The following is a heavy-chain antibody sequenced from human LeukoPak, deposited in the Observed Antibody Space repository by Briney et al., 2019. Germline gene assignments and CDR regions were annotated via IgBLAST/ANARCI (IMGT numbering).Heavy chain of an antibody. CDR2: IYYSGST. CDR1: GGSISSYY. D-gene: IGHD2-2*01. J-gene: IGHJ4*02. CDR3: ARRCSSTSCSFDY. V-gene: IGHV4-59*08. Sequence: SETLSLTCTVSGGSISSYYWSWLRQPPGKGLEWIGYIYYSGSTNYNPSLKSRVTISVDTSKNQFSLKLSSVTAADTAVYYCARRCSSTSCSFDYWGQGTQVTVSS.